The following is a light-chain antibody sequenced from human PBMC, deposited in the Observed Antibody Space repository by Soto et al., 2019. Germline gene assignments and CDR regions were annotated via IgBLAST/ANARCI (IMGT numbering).Light chain of an antibody. CDR3: NSYARSSTWV. CDR2: EVN. CDR1: RSDVGGYNY. Sequence: QSALTQPASVSGSPGQSITISCTGTRSDVGGYNYVSWYQQHPGKAPKLLIYEVNNRPSGVSNRFSGSKSGNTASLTISGLQGEDEADYYCNSYARSSTWVFGGGTKLTVL. V-gene: IGLV2-14*01. J-gene: IGLJ3*02.